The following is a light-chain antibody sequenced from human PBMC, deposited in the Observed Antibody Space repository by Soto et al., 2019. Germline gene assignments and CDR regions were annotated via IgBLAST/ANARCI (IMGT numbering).Light chain of an antibody. CDR3: SSYTSSSPVV. V-gene: IGLV2-14*01. CDR1: SSDVGGYNY. Sequence: QSALTQPASVSGSPGQSITISCTGTSSDVGGYNYVSWYQQHPGKAPKLMIYDVSNRPSGVSNRFSGSKSGNTASLTISGLQAKDEADYYCSSYTSSSPVVFGGGTQLTVL. CDR2: DVS. J-gene: IGLJ2*01.